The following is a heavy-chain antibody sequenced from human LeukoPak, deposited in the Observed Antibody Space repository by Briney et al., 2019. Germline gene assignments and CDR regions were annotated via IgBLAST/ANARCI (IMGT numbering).Heavy chain of an antibody. CDR2: ISAYNDNT. CDR3: ARDREGSGSL. CDR1: GYTFTSYG. D-gene: IGHD3-10*01. Sequence: ASVKVSCKASGYTFTSYGISWVRQAPGQGLEWVGWISAYNDNTDYAQKLRGRVTMTTDTSTSTVYMELRSLRSDDTAVYYCARDREGSGSLWGQGTLVTVSS. J-gene: IGHJ4*02. V-gene: IGHV1-18*01.